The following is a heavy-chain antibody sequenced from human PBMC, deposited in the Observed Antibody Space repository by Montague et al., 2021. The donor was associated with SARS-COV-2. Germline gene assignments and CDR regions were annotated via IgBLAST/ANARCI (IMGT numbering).Heavy chain of an antibody. CDR2: IYYSGGT. CDR3: ARTPGQIAGDAFDI. D-gene: IGHD2-21*01. Sequence: SETLSLTCGVSGGSIAGYYWSWIRQPPGKGLEWIGYIYYSGGTNYNPSLKSRVTISVDTSKNQFSLKLSSVTAADTAVYYCARTPGQIAGDAFDIWGQGTMVTVSS. CDR1: GGSIAGYY. V-gene: IGHV4-59*01. J-gene: IGHJ3*02.